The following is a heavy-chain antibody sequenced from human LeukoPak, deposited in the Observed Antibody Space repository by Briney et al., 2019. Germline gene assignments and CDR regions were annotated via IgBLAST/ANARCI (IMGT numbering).Heavy chain of an antibody. Sequence: SETLSLTCSVSGGSIGNSDYYWGWIRQPPGKGLEWIGSIFYTGSTYYNPSLKSRVTMSVDTSKNQFSLKLTSVTAADTAVYYCARDYYDSSNMVPCYYWGQGTLVTVSS. CDR2: IFYTGST. CDR3: ARDYYDSSNMVPCYY. CDR1: GGSIGNSDYY. J-gene: IGHJ4*02. D-gene: IGHD3-22*01. V-gene: IGHV4-39*02.